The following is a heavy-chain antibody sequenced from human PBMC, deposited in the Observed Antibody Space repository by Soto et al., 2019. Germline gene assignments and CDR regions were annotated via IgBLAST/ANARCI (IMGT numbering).Heavy chain of an antibody. CDR2: IRKDGGEK. Sequence: EVQLVESGGGLVQPGESLRLSCAASGFSISSYWMNWVHQAPGKGLEWVAIIRKDGGEKYYVDSVEGRFTISRDNAKNSLYLQMNSPRGEDTAVYYCAAGSGWLIDYWGRGTLVTVSS. D-gene: IGHD6-19*01. CDR3: AAGSGWLIDY. J-gene: IGHJ4*02. CDR1: GFSISSYW. V-gene: IGHV3-7*03.